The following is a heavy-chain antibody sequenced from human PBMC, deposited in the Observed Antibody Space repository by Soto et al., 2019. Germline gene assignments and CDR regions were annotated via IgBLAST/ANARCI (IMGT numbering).Heavy chain of an antibody. CDR1: GFTFSSYA. J-gene: IGHJ4*02. Sequence: QVQLVESGGGVVQPGRSLRLSCAASGFTFSSYAMHWVRQAPGKGLEWVAVISYDGSNKYYADSVKGRFTISRHNSKNTLYLQMNSLRAEDTTVYYCARAVGWGQGTLVTVSS. V-gene: IGHV3-30-3*01. CDR2: ISYDGSNK. CDR3: ARAVG.